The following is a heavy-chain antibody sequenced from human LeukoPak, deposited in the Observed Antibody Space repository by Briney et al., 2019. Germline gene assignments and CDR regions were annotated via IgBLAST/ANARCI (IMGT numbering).Heavy chain of an antibody. CDR2: ISDTSDI. D-gene: IGHD3-10*01. J-gene: IGHJ4*02. CDR3: ARDRGARGRGLA. V-gene: IGHV3-21*06. Sequence: GGSLRLSCAASGFTFRIYGMNWVRQAPGKGLEWVPSISDTSDISYADSVKGRFTVSRDNAKNSVFLQMNSLRLEDTAVYYCARDRGARGRGLAWGQGTLVSVSS. CDR1: GFTFRIYG.